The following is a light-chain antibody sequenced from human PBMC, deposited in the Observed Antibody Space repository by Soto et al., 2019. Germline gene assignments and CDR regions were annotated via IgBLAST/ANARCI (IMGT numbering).Light chain of an antibody. CDR3: NSFTTTNTHV. CDR1: SSDVGGFDH. CDR2: DVS. J-gene: IGLJ1*01. V-gene: IGLV2-14*03. Sequence: QSALTQPASVSGSPGQSITISCTGASSDVGGFDHVSWYQQHPGKVPRLLIYDVSSRPSGVSDLFSGSKSGNTASLTISGLQAADEADYYCNSFTTTNTHVFGTGTKLTVL.